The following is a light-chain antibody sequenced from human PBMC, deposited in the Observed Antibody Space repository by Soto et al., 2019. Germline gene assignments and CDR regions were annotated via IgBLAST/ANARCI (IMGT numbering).Light chain of an antibody. Sequence: QSALTQPASVSGSPGQSITISCTGTSSDVGGYNYVSWYQQHPGKAPKLMIYDVSNRPSGVSNRFSGSKSGNTASLTISGLQAEDEAYYYCSSYTSSRTLDVFGTGTKFTVL. CDR3: SSYTSSRTLDV. V-gene: IGLV2-14*01. J-gene: IGLJ1*01. CDR1: SSDVGGYNY. CDR2: DVS.